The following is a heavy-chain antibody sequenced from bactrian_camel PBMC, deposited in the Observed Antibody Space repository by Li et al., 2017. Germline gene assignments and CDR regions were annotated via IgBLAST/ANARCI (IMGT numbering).Heavy chain of an antibody. Sequence: HVQLVESGGGSVQAGGSLTLSCVASQYPGSDYSMAWFRQAPKKQRETVAAIYTVNSATAYADSVKGRFTISQNNAKNTVYLQMNNLKPDDTAMYYCAAASSYVWYANSWLKSDRYDSWGQGTQVTVS. V-gene: IGHV3S54*01. D-gene: IGHD6*01. J-gene: IGHJ6*01. CDR2: IYTVNSAT. CDR1: QYPGSDYS. CDR3: AAASSYVWYANSWLKSDRYDS.